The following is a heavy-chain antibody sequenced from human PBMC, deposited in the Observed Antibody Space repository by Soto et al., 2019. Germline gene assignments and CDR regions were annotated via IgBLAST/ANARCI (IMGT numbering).Heavy chain of an antibody. D-gene: IGHD3-16*02. CDR3: ARHLDRATFLFDX. Sequence: SETLSLTCTVSSGSITSNRYYWGWIRQSPGKGLELIGSIYYIGTTYYSPSLKSRVTLSVDTSKNQFSLKLSSVTAADTAVYYCARHLDRATFLFDXWGQGALLTVSX. J-gene: IGHJ4*02. CDR2: IYYIGTT. CDR1: SGSITSNRYY. V-gene: IGHV4-39*01.